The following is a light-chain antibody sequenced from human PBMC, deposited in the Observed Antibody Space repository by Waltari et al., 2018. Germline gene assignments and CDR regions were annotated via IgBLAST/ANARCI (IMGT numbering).Light chain of an antibody. V-gene: IGLV1-36*01. CDR2: YDD. Sequence: QSVLTQPPSVSVAPRQRVTISCSGSSSNIGHNSVNWYQQLPGKPPKLLIYYDDLLSSGVSDRFSGSKSGTSASLAIAGLQSEDEAHYYCAAWDASLSSWLFGGGTKLTVL. CDR3: AAWDASLSSWL. J-gene: IGLJ3*02. CDR1: SSNIGHNS.